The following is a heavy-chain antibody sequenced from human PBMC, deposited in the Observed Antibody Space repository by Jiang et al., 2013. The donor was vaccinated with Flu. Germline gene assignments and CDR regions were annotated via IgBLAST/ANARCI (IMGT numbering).Heavy chain of an antibody. CDR1: GDSLSSSGVA. CDR3: ARGRVSAFDI. J-gene: IGHJ3*02. V-gene: IGHV6-1*01. D-gene: IGHD5/OR15-5a*01. Sequence: GPGLVKPSQTLSLTCAISGDSLSSSGVAWNWIRQSPSRGLEWLGRTYYRSKWSNDYAVSVKSRITINPDTSKNQFSLQLSSVTPEDTAVYYCARGRVSAFDIWGQGTMVTVSS. CDR2: TYYRSKWSN.